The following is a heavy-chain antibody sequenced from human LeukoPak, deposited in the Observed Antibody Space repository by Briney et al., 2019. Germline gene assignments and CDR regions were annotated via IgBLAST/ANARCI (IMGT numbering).Heavy chain of an antibody. V-gene: IGHV4-59*01. CDR1: GGSISSYY. Sequence: SETLSLTCTVSGGSISSYYWSWIRQPPGKGLEWIGYIYYSGSTNYNPSLKSRVTISVDTSKNQFSLKLSSVTAADTAVYYCARGTVTLDYWGQGTLVTVSS. J-gene: IGHJ4*02. CDR3: ARGTVTLDY. D-gene: IGHD4-17*01. CDR2: IYYSGST.